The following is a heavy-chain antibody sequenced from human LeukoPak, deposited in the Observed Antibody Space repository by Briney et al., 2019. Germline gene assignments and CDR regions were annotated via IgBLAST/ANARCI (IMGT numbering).Heavy chain of an antibody. V-gene: IGHV3-53*04. D-gene: IGHD3-16*02. CDR1: GFTVSSNY. CDR2: IYSGGST. CDR3: AKDYVWGSYRYWGVFDY. J-gene: IGHJ4*02. Sequence: GGSLRLSCAASGFTVSSNYMSWVRQAPGKGLEWVSVIYSGGSTYYADSVKGRFTISRYNSKNTLYLQMNSLRAEDTAVYYCAKDYVWGSYRYWGVFDYWGQGTLVTVSS.